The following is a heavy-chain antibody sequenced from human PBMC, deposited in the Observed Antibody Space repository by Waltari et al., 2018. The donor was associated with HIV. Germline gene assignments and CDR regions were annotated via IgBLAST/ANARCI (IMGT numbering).Heavy chain of an antibody. V-gene: IGHV1-2*02. D-gene: IGHD4-17*01. Sequence: QVQLVQSGAEVKKPGASVRVSCKASGYTVTGYYMPWVRQAPGQGLEWMGWINPNSGGTNYAQKFQGRITMTRDTSISTAYMEMSRLRSDDTAVYYCTRVPDYGAYEGPFNYWGQGTLVTVSS. CDR2: INPNSGGT. CDR1: GYTVTGYY. CDR3: TRVPDYGAYEGPFNY. J-gene: IGHJ4*02.